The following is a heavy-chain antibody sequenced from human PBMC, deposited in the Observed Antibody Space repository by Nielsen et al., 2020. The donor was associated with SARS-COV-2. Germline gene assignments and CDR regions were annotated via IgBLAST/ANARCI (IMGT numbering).Heavy chain of an antibody. V-gene: IGHV5-10-1*01. CDR3: ARYSSQYYYYYNMDV. Sequence: VRQMPGKGLEWMGRIDPSDSYTDYSPSFRGHVAMSVDKSISTAYLHWSSLKASDSAIYYCARYSSQYYYYYNMDVWGKGTTVTVSS. D-gene: IGHD6-13*01. J-gene: IGHJ6*03. CDR2: IDPSDSYT.